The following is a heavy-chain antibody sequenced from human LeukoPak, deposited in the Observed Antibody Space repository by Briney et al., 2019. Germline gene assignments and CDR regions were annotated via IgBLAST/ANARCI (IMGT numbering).Heavy chain of an antibody. CDR3: ARASDHDWGSYRWDAFDI. J-gene: IGHJ3*02. CDR1: TFTFSSYT. D-gene: IGHD3-16*02. CDR2: ISSSGSYI. V-gene: IGHV3-21*01. Sequence: GGSLRLSCAASTFTFSSYTMNWVRQAPGTGLGWVSSISSSGSYIYYADSLKGRFTVSRDNARKSLYLQMNSLRAEDTAVYYCARASDHDWGSYRWDAFDIWGQGTIVTVSS.